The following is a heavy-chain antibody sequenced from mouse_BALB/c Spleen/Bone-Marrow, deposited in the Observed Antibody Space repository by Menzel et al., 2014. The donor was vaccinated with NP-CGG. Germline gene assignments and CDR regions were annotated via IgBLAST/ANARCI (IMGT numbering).Heavy chain of an antibody. Sequence: VQLQQSGPELVRPGVSVKISCKGSGYTFTDYAMHWVKQSHAKSLEWIGVISTYSDNTNYNQKFKGKATMTVDKSSSTAYMELARLTSEDSAIYYCASYGSNYYAMDYWGQGTSVTVSS. J-gene: IGHJ4*01. CDR1: GYTFTDYA. D-gene: IGHD1-1*01. CDR2: ISTYSDNT. V-gene: IGHV1-67*01. CDR3: ASYGSNYYAMDY.